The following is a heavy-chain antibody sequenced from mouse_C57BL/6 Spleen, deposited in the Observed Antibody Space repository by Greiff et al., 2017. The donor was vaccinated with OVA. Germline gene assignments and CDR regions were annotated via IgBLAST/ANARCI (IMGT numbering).Heavy chain of an antibody. V-gene: IGHV1-69*01. CDR2: IDPSDSYT. J-gene: IGHJ4*01. CDR1: GYTFTSYW. CDR3: ARGGGSGGARDY. D-gene: IGHD1-1*02. Sequence: QVQLQQPGAELVMPGASVKLSCKASGYTFTSYWMHWVKQRPGQGLEWIGEIDPSDSYTNYNQKFNGKSTLTVDKSSSTAYMQLSSLTSEDSAVYYCARGGGSGGARDYWGQGTSVTVSS.